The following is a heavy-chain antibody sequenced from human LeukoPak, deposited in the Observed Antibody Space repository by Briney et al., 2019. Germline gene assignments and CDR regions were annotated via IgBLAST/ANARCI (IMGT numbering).Heavy chain of an antibody. CDR2: IRSKANSYAT. Sequence: GGSLRLSCAASGFTFSGSAMHWVRQASGKGLEWVGRIRSKANSYATAYAASVKGRFTISRDDSKNTAYLQMNSLKTEDTAVYYCTRLYGDYPHYYYCYGMDVWGQGTTVTVSS. CDR3: TRLYGDYPHYYYCYGMDV. J-gene: IGHJ6*02. CDR1: GFTFSGSA. V-gene: IGHV3-73*01. D-gene: IGHD4-17*01.